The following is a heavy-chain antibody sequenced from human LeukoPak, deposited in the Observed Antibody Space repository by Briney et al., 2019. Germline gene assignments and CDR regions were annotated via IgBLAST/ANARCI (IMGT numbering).Heavy chain of an antibody. V-gene: IGHV3-33*01. D-gene: IGHD2-2*01. CDR3: ARINRGYCSSTSCYGLIDF. Sequence: GRSLRLSCAASGFSFSTYGMHWVRQAPGKGLEWVAVLSDDGNKIYYADSVKGRFTISRDKSKNSLHLQMDSLRTEDTAVYYCARINRGYCSSTSCYGLIDFWGQGTLVTVSS. CDR2: LSDDGNKI. CDR1: GFSFSTYG. J-gene: IGHJ4*02.